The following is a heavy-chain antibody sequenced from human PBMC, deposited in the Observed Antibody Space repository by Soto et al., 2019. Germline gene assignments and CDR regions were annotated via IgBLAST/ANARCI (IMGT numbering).Heavy chain of an antibody. CDR2: INHSGST. Sequence: TSETLSLTCTVSGDSISGSPYFWGWIRQPPGKGLEWIGEINHSGSTNYNPSLKSRVTISVDTSKNQFSLKLSSVTAADTAVYYCARGGFYYDSRRAFDIWGQGTMVTVSS. J-gene: IGHJ3*02. CDR1: GDSISGSPYF. CDR3: ARGGFYYDSRRAFDI. D-gene: IGHD3-22*01. V-gene: IGHV4-39*07.